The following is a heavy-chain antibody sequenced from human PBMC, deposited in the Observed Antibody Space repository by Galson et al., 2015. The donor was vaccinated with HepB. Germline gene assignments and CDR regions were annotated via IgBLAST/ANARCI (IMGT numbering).Heavy chain of an antibody. CDR3: ARDVDHRFDH. V-gene: IGHV1-18*01. CDR1: GYTFTSKG. J-gene: IGHJ4*02. Sequence: SVKVSCKASGYTFTSKGISWVRQAPGQGLEWMGWISPESGITNYVQKLQGRVTMIRDTSTSTAYMELRSLRSDDTAVYYCARDVDHRFDHWGQGTLVTVSS. CDR2: ISPESGIT.